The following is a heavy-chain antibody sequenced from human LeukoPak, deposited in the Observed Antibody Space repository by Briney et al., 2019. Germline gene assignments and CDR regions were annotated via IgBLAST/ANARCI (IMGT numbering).Heavy chain of an antibody. D-gene: IGHD4-11*01. V-gene: IGHV4-61*08. CDR2: IYYTGST. J-gene: IGHJ4*02. CDR3: AREYSAFDY. Sequence: SETLSLTCTVSGDPISSHSDYKWTWIRQSPQKGPEWIGYIYYTGSTNYNPSLRSRLTISVDTSMNQFSLRLTAVTAADTAVYYCAREYSAFDYWGQGALVTVSS. CDR1: GDPISSHSDY.